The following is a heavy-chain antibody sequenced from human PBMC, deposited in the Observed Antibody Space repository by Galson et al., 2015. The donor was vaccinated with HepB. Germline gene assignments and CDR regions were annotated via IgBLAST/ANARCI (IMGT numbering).Heavy chain of an antibody. CDR2: INPSGGST. V-gene: IGHV1-46*01. CDR1: GYTFTSYY. D-gene: IGHD5-18*01. Sequence: SVKVSCKASGYTFTSYYMHWVRQAPGQGLEWMGIINPSGGSTSYAQKFQGRVTMTRDTSTSTVYMELSSLRSEDTAVYYCSRVPAPGSGYSYGWGYNWFDPWGQGTLVTVSS. J-gene: IGHJ5*02. CDR3: SRVPAPGSGYSYGWGYNWFDP.